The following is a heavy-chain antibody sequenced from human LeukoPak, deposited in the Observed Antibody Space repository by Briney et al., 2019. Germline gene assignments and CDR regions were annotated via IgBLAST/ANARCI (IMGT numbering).Heavy chain of an antibody. Sequence: PSETLSLTCTVSGGSISSYYWSWIRQPPGKGLEWIGYIYYSGSTNYNPSLKSRVTISVDTSKNQFSLKLSSVTAADTAVYYCARERCSSTSCYTEDYYYMDVWGKGTTVTVSS. CDR1: GGSISSYY. V-gene: IGHV4-59*01. CDR3: ARERCSSTSCYTEDYYYMDV. CDR2: IYYSGST. D-gene: IGHD2-2*02. J-gene: IGHJ6*03.